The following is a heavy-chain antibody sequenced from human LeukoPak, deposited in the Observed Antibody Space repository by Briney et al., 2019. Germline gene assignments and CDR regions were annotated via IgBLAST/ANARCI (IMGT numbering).Heavy chain of an antibody. J-gene: IGHJ3*02. V-gene: IGHV4-39*07. CDR1: GGSVSTGTYL. D-gene: IGHD3-3*01. CDR3: ARPQPVLRFLEWFSAFDI. Sequence: PSETLSLTCSVSGGSVSTGTYLWGWIRQAPGKGLEWIGSIFYRGTTYYTPSLKSRVIISLDTSKNQFSLKMTSMTAADTAVYYCARPQPVLRFLEWFSAFDIWGQGTMVTVSS. CDR2: IFYRGTT.